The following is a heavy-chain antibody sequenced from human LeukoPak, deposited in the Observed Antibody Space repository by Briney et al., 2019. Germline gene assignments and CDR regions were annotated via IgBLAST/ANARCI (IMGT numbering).Heavy chain of an antibody. CDR3: ARDGYFPYYFDY. V-gene: IGHV1-3*03. J-gene: IGHJ4*02. CDR2: INASNGNT. CDR1: GYTFTSYA. Sequence: ASVKVSCKASGYTFTSYAMHWVRQAPGQRLEWMGWINASNGNTKYSQEFQGRVTITRDTSASTAYMELSSLRSEDMAVYYCARDGYFPYYFDYWGQGTLVTVSS. D-gene: IGHD6-13*01.